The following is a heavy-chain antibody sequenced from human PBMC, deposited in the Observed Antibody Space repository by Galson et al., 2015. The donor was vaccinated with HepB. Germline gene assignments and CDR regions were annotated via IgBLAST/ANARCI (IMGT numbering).Heavy chain of an antibody. J-gene: IGHJ4*02. D-gene: IGHD1-26*01. CDR3: AKDPTSMWELLDY. V-gene: IGHV3-30*18. Sequence: SLRLSCAASGFTFSSYGMHWVRQAPGKGLEWVAVISYDGSNKYYADSVKGRFTTSRDNSKNTLYLQMNSLRAEDTAVYYCAKDPTSMWELLDYWGQGTLVTVSS. CDR2: ISYDGSNK. CDR1: GFTFSSYG.